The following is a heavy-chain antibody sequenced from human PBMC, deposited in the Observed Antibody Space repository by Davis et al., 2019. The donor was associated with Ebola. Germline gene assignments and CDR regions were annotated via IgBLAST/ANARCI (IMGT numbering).Heavy chain of an antibody. CDR2: INPSDSYT. CDR1: GYSFTSYW. V-gene: IGHV5-10-1*01. CDR3: ARHYDFWSGYPPGGMDV. Sequence: PGGSLRLSCKGSGYSFTSYWISWVRQMPGKGLEWMGRINPSDSYTNYSPSFQGHVTISADKSISTAYLQWSSLKASDTVMYYCARHYDFWSGYPPGGMDVWGQGTTVTVSS. J-gene: IGHJ6*02. D-gene: IGHD3-3*01.